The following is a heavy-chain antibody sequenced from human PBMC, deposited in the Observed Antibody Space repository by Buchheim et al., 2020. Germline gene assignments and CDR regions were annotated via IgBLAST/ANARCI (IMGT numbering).Heavy chain of an antibody. V-gene: IGHV4-34*01. J-gene: IGHJ4*02. CDR1: GGSFSGYY. Sequence: QVQLQQWGAGLLKPSETLSLTCAVYGGSFSGYYWSWIRQPPGKGLEWIGEINHSGSTNYNPSLKSRVTISVYTSKNQFSLKLSSVTAADTAVYYCAGSIAARPDFDYWDQGTL. D-gene: IGHD6-6*01. CDR2: INHSGST. CDR3: AGSIAARPDFDY.